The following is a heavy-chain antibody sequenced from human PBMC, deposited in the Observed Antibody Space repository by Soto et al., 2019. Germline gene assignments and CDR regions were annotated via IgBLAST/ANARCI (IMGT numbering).Heavy chain of an antibody. CDR1: VGAISSGDYY. J-gene: IGHJ6*02. Sequence: PSETLSLTCTVSVGAISSGDYYWRWIRQPPGKGLEWIGYIYYSGSTYYNPSLKSRVTISVDTSKNQFSLKLSSVTAADTAVYYCARGYYDFWSGEVRPLLKYYYGGRDGWRQGSTGTVPS. CDR3: ARGYYDFWSGEVRPLLKYYYGGRDG. V-gene: IGHV4-30-4*01. D-gene: IGHD3-3*01. CDR2: IYYSGST.